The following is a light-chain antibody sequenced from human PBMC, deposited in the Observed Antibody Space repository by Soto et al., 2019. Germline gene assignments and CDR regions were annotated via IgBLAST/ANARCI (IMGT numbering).Light chain of an antibody. CDR3: SSYTSSSTLE. Sequence: QSALTQPPSVSGSPGQSITISCTGTSRDVGGYNYVSWYQQHPGKAPKLMIYDVSNRPSGVSNRFSGSKSGNTASLTISGLQAEDEADYYCSSYTSSSTLEFGGGTKLTVL. V-gene: IGLV2-14*01. CDR2: DVS. CDR1: SRDVGGYNY. J-gene: IGLJ3*02.